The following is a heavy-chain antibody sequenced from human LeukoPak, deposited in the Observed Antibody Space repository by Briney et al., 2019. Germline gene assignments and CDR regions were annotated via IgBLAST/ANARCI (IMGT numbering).Heavy chain of an antibody. Sequence: GGSLRLSCAASGFTFDDYAMHWVRQTPGKGLEWVSGISWNSGSIGYADSVKGRFNISRDNSKNTLYLQMNSLRAEDTAIYYCAKDTHYGGNPHLTFDPWGQGTLVTVSS. CDR2: ISWNSGSI. CDR1: GFTFDDYA. J-gene: IGHJ5*02. V-gene: IGHV3-9*01. D-gene: IGHD4-23*01. CDR3: AKDTHYGGNPHLTFDP.